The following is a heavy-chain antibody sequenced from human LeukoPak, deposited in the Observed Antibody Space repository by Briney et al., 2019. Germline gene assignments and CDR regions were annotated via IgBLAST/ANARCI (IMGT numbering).Heavy chain of an antibody. Sequence: GGSLRLSCAASGFTFSSYGMHWVRQAPGKGLEWVAFIRYDGSNKYYADSVKGRFTISRDNAKNSLYLQMNSLRAEDTAVYYCARDETSSSWYRSAMNWGQGTLGTVSS. J-gene: IGHJ4*02. V-gene: IGHV3-30*02. CDR1: GFTFSSYG. CDR3: ARDETSSSWYRSAMN. D-gene: IGHD6-13*01. CDR2: IRYDGSNK.